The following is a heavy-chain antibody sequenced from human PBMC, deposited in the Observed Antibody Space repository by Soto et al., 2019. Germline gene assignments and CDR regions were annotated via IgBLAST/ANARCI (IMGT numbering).Heavy chain of an antibody. D-gene: IGHD1-26*01. CDR3: ARGKVGATSG. J-gene: IGHJ4*02. Sequence: SETLSLTCTVSGGSVSSYYWSWIRQPPGKGLEWIGYIYNSGSTDYNPSLKSRVTISVDTSKNQFSPKLNSVTAADTAVYYCARGKVGATSGWGQGTVVTVSS. CDR2: IYNSGST. V-gene: IGHV4-59*02. CDR1: GGSVSSYY.